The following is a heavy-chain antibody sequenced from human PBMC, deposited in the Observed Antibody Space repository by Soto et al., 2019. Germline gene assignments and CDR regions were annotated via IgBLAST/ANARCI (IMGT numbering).Heavy chain of an antibody. D-gene: IGHD6-19*01. CDR2: VSHDGRNT. V-gene: IGHV3-30*18. CDR1: GFTFSDYA. CDR3: AKGGRQWLVTSDFNY. Sequence: VQLVESGGGVVQPGRSLRLSCAAPGFTFSDYAMHWVRQAPGKGLEWVAVVSHDGRNTHYADSVKGRFTISRDSSKNTVPLEMTSLRAEDTAVYYCAKGGRQWLVTSDFNYWGQGALVTVSS. J-gene: IGHJ4*02.